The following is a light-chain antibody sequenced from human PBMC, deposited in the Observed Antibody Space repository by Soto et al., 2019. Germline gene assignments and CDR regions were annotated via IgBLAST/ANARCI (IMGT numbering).Light chain of an antibody. Sequence: DIRMTQSPSTLSASVGDRVTITCRASQSISSWLAWYQQKPGKAPKLLIYKASSLESGVPSRFSGSGSGTEFTLTISSLQPDDFATYYCQQYNSYSPFNFGPGTKVDIK. J-gene: IGKJ3*01. CDR1: QSISSW. V-gene: IGKV1-5*03. CDR3: QQYNSYSPFN. CDR2: KAS.